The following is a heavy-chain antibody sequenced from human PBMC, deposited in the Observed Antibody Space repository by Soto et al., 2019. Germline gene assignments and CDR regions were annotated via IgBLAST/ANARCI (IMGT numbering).Heavy chain of an antibody. CDR2: ITTSDDIT. V-gene: IGHV3-23*01. D-gene: IGHD2-15*01. CDR3: TKGDSSGYCAPSAGYSTPDH. Sequence: EVQLFESGGGLVEPGESLRLSCAASGFIFKDFAMSWVRQAPGKGLEWVSTITTSDDITYSADSVRGRFTLSRDNSANTLFRQMSSLRGDDTATYYCTKGDSSGYCAPSAGYSTPDHWGQGTLVTVSS. J-gene: IGHJ5*02. CDR1: GFIFKDFA.